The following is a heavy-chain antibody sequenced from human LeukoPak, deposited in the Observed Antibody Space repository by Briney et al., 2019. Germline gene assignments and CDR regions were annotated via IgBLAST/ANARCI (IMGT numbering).Heavy chain of an antibody. V-gene: IGHV3-74*01. D-gene: IGHD6-19*01. CDR2: VKGDGSGT. CDR1: GFTFSSYW. CDR3: VRGNSGSRTTPFDY. Sequence: GGSLRLSCAASGFTFSSYWMHGVRQGPGKVLVWVSRVKGDGSGTSHADSVKGRFTISRDNAKNTLFLQMTSLRAEDTAVYYCVRGNSGSRTTPFDYWGQGTLVTVSS. J-gene: IGHJ4*02.